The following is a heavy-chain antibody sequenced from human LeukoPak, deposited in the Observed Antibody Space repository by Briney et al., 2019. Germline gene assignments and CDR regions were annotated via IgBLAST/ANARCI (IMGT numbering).Heavy chain of an antibody. CDR2: ISESSSFI. Sequence: GGSLRLSCAASGFTFRNYNMNWVRQAPGKRLEWVSSISESSSFIQYADSLKGRFAISRDNAKNSLYLQMNSLRAEDTAVYYCARQRGYCSSGVCRGWFDPWGQGTLVTVSS. CDR3: ARQRGYCSSGVCRGWFDP. D-gene: IGHD2-8*01. V-gene: IGHV3-21*01. CDR1: GFTFRNYN. J-gene: IGHJ5*02.